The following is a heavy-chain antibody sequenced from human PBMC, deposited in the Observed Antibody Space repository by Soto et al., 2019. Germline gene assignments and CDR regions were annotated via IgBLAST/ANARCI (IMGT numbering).Heavy chain of an antibody. Sequence: QVQLQESGPGLVKPSQTLSLTCTVSGGSISSGGYYWSWIRQHPGKGLEWIGYIYYSGSTYYNPSLKRRVTISVDTSKNPFSLKLSSVTAADTAVYYCARDKVPADLGTNYYYGMDVWGQGTTVTVSS. CDR2: IYYSGST. CDR1: GGSISSGGYY. V-gene: IGHV4-31*03. J-gene: IGHJ6*02. D-gene: IGHD2-2*01. CDR3: ARDKVPADLGTNYYYGMDV.